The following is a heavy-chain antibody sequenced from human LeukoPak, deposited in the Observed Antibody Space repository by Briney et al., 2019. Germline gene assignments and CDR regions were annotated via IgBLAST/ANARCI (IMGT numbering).Heavy chain of an antibody. CDR1: GYTVTSYY. CDR2: INPSGGST. Sequence: GASVKVSCKSSGYTVTSYYRHWLRQSPGQRLEWMVIINPSGGSTSYAQKFQGRVTMTRDTSTSTVYMELSSLRSEDTAVYYCARAAIAVAGNGYFDYWGQGTLVTVSS. V-gene: IGHV1-46*03. J-gene: IGHJ4*02. D-gene: IGHD6-19*01. CDR3: ARAAIAVAGNGYFDY.